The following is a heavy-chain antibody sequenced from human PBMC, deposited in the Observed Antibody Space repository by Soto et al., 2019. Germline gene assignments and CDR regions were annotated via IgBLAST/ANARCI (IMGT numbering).Heavy chain of an antibody. CDR1: GGTFSSYT. Sequence: GASVKVSCKASGGTFSSYTISWVRQAPGQGLEWMGRIIPILGIANYAQKFQGRVTITADNSTSTAYMELSSLRSEDTAVYYCARARSSSPPDYYLDVWGKGTTVTVS. CDR2: IIPILGIA. D-gene: IGHD6-6*01. CDR3: ARARSSSPPDYYLDV. V-gene: IGHV1-69*02. J-gene: IGHJ6*03.